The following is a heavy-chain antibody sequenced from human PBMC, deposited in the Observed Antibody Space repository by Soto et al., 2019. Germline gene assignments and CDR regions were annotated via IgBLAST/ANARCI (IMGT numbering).Heavy chain of an antibody. V-gene: IGHV4-61*08. Sequence: SETLSLTCTVSGGSIDSGDYYWSWIRQPPGKGLEWIGYVYYSGTTNYNPFLKSRVTLSLDKSKNQFSLKMNSVTAADTAVYYCARAQFYSGSGRYNNLMFDPWGQGIQVTVSS. J-gene: IGHJ5*02. CDR2: VYYSGTT. CDR1: GGSIDSGDYY. D-gene: IGHD3-10*01. CDR3: ARAQFYSGSGRYNNLMFDP.